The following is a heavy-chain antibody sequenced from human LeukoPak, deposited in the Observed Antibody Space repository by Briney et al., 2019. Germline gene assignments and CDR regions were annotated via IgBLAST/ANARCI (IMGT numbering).Heavy chain of an antibody. CDR3: ARDRTIYYDILTGYPASYGMDV. D-gene: IGHD3-9*01. J-gene: IGHJ6*04. V-gene: IGHV3-33*01. Sequence: GGSLRLSCAASGFTFSSYGMHWVRQAPGKGLEWVAVIWYDGSNKYYADSVKGLFTISRDNSKNTLYLQMNSLRAEDTAVYYCARDRTIYYDILTGYPASYGMDVWGKGTTVTVSS. CDR2: IWYDGSNK. CDR1: GFTFSSYG.